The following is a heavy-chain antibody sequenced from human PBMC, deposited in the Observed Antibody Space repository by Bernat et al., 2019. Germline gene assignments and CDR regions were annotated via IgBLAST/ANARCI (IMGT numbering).Heavy chain of an antibody. CDR3: AREEITGTTVYFDY. D-gene: IGHD1-7*01. V-gene: IGHV1-2*04. J-gene: IGHJ4*02. CDR2: INPNSGGT. Sequence: HVQLMQSGAEVKKPGAPMKASCKASGYTFTGYYMHWVRQAPGQGLEWMGWINPNSGGTNYAQKFRGWVTMTRDTSISTAYMELSRLRSDDTAVYYCAREEITGTTVYFDYWGQGTLVTVSS. CDR1: GYTFTGYY.